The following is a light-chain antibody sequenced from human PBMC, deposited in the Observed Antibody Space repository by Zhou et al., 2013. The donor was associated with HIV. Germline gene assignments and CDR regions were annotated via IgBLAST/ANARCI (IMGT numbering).Light chain of an antibody. J-gene: IGKJ4*01. CDR2: GAS. Sequence: VMAQSPATLSVSPGERVTLSCRASQDITSSLAWYQQRPGQAPRLLIYGASSRVTGIPDRFSGSGSGTDFTLTITRLEPEDFALYYCQQYGGAFTFGGGTKVEIK. CDR3: QQYGGAFT. CDR1: QDITSS. V-gene: IGKV3-20*01.